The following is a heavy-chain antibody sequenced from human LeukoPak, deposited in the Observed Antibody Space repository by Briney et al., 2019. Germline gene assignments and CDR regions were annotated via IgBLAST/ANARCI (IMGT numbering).Heavy chain of an antibody. J-gene: IGHJ6*02. D-gene: IGHD3-22*01. CDR3: ARASYYYDSSGYYSPVVLGSGMDV. CDR2: ISYDGSNK. V-gene: IGHV3-30*04. CDR1: GYTFTSYA. Sequence: SCKASGYTFTSYAMHWVRQAPGKGLEWVAVISYDGSNKYYADSVKGRFTISRDNSKNTLYLQMNSLRAEDTAVYYCARASYYYDSSGYYSPVVLGSGMDVWGQGTTVTVSS.